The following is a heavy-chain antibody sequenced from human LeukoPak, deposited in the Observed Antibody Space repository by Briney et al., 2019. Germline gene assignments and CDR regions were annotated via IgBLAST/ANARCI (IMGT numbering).Heavy chain of an antibody. Sequence: PSETLSLTCAVYGVSFSGYYWTWIRQPPGKGLEWIGEINHSGDTNYNPSLKSRVTISVDTSKNQFSLQLNSVTPEDTAVYYCAREFLNWNYPQLDPWGQGTLVTVSS. V-gene: IGHV4-34*01. J-gene: IGHJ5*02. CDR3: AREFLNWNYPQLDP. CDR2: INHSGDT. D-gene: IGHD1-7*01. CDR1: GVSFSGYY.